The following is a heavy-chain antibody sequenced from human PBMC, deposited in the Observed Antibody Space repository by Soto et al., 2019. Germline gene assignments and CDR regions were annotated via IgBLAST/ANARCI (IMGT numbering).Heavy chain of an antibody. D-gene: IGHD1-1*01. Sequence: ASVKVSCKASGYTFTGYYMHWVRQAPGKGVEWMGWINPNSGGTNYAQKFQGWVTMTRYTSISTAYMELSRLRSDDTAVYYCARDPQLGSCFDYWGQGTLVTVSS. J-gene: IGHJ4*02. V-gene: IGHV1-2*04. CDR2: INPNSGGT. CDR3: ARDPQLGSCFDY. CDR1: GYTFTGYY.